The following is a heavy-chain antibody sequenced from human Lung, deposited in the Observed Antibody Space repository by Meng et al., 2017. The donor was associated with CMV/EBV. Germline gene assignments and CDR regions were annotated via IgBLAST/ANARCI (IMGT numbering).Heavy chain of an antibody. CDR3: VRDGDKWNFDY. CDR2: IKFDGTYA. V-gene: IGHV3-74*01. D-gene: IGHD1-26*01. CDR1: GFTFTRYW. Sequence: SCAASGFTFTRYWLHWVRQAPGKGLIWVARIKFDGTYANYADSVRGRFTISRDNAGDRLFLQMNSLRAEDTALYFCVRDGDKWNFDYWGKGTLVTVSS. J-gene: IGHJ4*02.